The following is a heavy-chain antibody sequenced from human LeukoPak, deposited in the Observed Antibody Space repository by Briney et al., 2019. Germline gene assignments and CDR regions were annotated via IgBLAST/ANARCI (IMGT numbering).Heavy chain of an antibody. J-gene: IGHJ4*02. D-gene: IGHD3-10*01. V-gene: IGHV4-39*07. CDR1: GGSISSSSYY. Sequence: SETLSLTCTVSGGSISSSSYYWGWIRQPPGKGLEWIGSIYYSGSTYYNPSLKSRVTISVDTSKNQFSLKLSSVTAADTAVYYCARSDYYGLGAYFDYWGQGTLVTVSS. CDR2: IYYSGST. CDR3: ARSDYYGLGAYFDY.